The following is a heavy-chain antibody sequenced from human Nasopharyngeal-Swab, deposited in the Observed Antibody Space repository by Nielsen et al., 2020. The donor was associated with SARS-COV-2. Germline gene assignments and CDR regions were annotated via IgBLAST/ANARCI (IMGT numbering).Heavy chain of an antibody. CDR3: ARDSGCSSTSCYIPFDY. D-gene: IGHD2-2*02. J-gene: IGHJ4*02. CDR1: GYTFTGYY. V-gene: IGHV1-2*06. CDR2: INPNSGGT. Sequence: ASVKVSCNASGYTFTGYYMHWVRQAPAQGPEWMGRINPNSGGTNYAQKFQGRVTMTRDTSISTAYMELSSLRSEDTAVYYCARDSGCSSTSCYIPFDYWGQGTLVTVSS.